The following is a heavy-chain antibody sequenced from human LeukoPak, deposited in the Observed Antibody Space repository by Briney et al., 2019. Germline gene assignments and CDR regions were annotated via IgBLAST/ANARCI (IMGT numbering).Heavy chain of an antibody. D-gene: IGHD1-1*01. Sequence: ASVKVSCKASGGTFSSYAISWVRQAPGQGLEWMGGIIPIFGTANYAQKFQGRVTITADESTSTAYMELSSLRSEDTAVYYCARVNTERADAFDIWGQGTMVTVSS. J-gene: IGHJ3*02. CDR2: IIPIFGTA. V-gene: IGHV1-69*13. CDR1: GGTFSSYA. CDR3: ARVNTERADAFDI.